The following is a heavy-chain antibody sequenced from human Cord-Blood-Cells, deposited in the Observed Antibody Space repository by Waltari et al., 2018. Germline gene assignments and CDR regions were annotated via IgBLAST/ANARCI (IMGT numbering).Heavy chain of an antibody. D-gene: IGHD2-21*01. CDR1: GFTFSSYS. CDR3: ARDLAYCGGDCYYYYYGMDV. Sequence: EVQLVESGGGLVKPGGSLRLSCAASGFTFSSYSMNWVRQAQGKGLEWVSSISSSSSYIYYADSVKGRFTISRDNAKNSLYLQMNSLRAEDTAVYYCARDLAYCGGDCYYYYYGMDVWGQGTTVTVSS. J-gene: IGHJ6*02. V-gene: IGHV3-21*01. CDR2: ISSSSSYI.